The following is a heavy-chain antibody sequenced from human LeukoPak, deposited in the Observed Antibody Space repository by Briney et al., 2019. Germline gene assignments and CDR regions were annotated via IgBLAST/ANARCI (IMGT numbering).Heavy chain of an antibody. Sequence: PGGSLRLSCAASGFTFSSYAMSWVRQAPGKGLEWVSAISGSGGSTYYADSVKGRFTISRDNSKNTLYLQMNSLRAEDTAVYYCARDPIVVVTGFDYWGQGTLVTVSS. J-gene: IGHJ4*02. CDR2: ISGSGGST. D-gene: IGHD2-21*02. CDR3: ARDPIVVVTGFDY. CDR1: GFTFSSYA. V-gene: IGHV3-23*01.